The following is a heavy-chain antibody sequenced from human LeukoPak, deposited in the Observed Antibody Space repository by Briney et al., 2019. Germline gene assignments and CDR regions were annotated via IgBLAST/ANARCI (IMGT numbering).Heavy chain of an antibody. CDR2: INHSGST. J-gene: IGHJ3*02. D-gene: IGHD2-2*01. CDR1: GGSFSGYY. CDR3: ASLWPYQLSAFDI. V-gene: IGHV4-34*01. Sequence: SKTLSLTCAVYGGSFSGYYWSWIRQPPGKGLEWIGEINHSGSTNYNPSLKSRVTISVDTSKNQFSLKLSSVTAADTAVYYCASLWPYQLSAFDIWGQGTMVTVSS.